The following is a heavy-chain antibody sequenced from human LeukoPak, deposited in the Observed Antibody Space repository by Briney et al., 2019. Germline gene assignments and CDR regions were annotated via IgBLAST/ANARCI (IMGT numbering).Heavy chain of an antibody. D-gene: IGHD3-9*01. CDR2: IIPIFGTA. CDR3: ARGDVVRYFELSY. Sequence: PSVKVSCKASGGTFSSYAISWVRQAPGQGLEWMGGIIPIFGTANYAQKFQGRVTITTDESTSTAYMELSSLRSEDTAVYYCARGDVVRYFELSYCGQGNLVTVLS. J-gene: IGHJ4*02. CDR1: GGTFSSYA. V-gene: IGHV1-69*05.